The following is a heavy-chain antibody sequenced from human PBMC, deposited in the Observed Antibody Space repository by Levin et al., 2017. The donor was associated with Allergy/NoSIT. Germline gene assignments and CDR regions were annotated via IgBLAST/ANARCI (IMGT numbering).Heavy chain of an antibody. CDR1: GFTFSSYA. CDR2: ISYDGSNK. V-gene: IGHV3-30-3*01. D-gene: IGHD5-18*01. CDR3: ASAWIQLWLLAFDI. J-gene: IGHJ3*02. Sequence: GGSLRLSCAASGFTFSSYAMHWVRQAPGKGLEWVAVISYDGSNKYYADSVKGRFTISRDNSKNTLYLQMNSLRAEDTAVYYCASAWIQLWLLAFDIWGQGTMVTVSS.